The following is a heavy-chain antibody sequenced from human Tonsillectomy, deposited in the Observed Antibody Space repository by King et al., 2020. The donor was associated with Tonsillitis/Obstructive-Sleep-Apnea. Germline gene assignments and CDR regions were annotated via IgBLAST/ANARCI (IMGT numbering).Heavy chain of an antibody. CDR3: ARDSMSHYFDSSTYYTFAY. Sequence: QLVQSRAELKKPGASVKVSCKASGYTFNSYGISWVRQAPGQGLEWTGWISAYNGHTNYAQKLQGRVTMTTDTSTSTAYMELRSLRSDDTAVYYCARDSMSHYFDSSTYYTFAYWGQGTLVTVSS. CDR1: GYTFNSYG. V-gene: IGHV1-18*01. D-gene: IGHD3-22*01. CDR2: ISAYNGHT. J-gene: IGHJ4*02.